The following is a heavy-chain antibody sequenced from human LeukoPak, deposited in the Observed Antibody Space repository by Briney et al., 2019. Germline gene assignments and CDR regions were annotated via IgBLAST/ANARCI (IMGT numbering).Heavy chain of an antibody. Sequence: ASVRVSCKASGYTFTGYYMHWVRQAPGQGLEWMGWINPSSGGTNYAQKFQGRVTVTRDTSISTAYMDLSRLRSDDTAVYYCARAGVWDYSDSSGYHNAAFDIWGQGTMVTVSS. D-gene: IGHD3-22*01. CDR3: ARAGVWDYSDSSGYHNAAFDI. V-gene: IGHV1-2*02. CDR1: GYTFTGYY. J-gene: IGHJ3*02. CDR2: INPSSGGT.